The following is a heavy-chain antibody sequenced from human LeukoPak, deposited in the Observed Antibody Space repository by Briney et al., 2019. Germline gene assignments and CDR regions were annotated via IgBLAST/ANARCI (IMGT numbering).Heavy chain of an antibody. CDR1: GGSVSSGSYY. D-gene: IGHD4-17*01. CDR3: ARAATVTTNSAYYYGMDV. V-gene: IGHV4-61*01. Sequence: SETLSLTCTVSGGSVSSGSYYWRWLRQPPGTGLEWIGYIYYSGSTNYNPSLKSRVTISVDTSKNQFSLKLSSVTAADTAAYYCARAATVTTNSAYYYGMDVWGQGTTVTVSS. CDR2: IYYSGST. J-gene: IGHJ6*02.